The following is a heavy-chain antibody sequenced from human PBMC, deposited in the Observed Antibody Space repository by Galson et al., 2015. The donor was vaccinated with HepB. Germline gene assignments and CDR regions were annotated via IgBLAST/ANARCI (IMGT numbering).Heavy chain of an antibody. V-gene: IGHV1-24*01. CDR3: ATSQRTVTRGAFDI. Sequence: SVKVSCKVSGYTLTELSMHWVRQAPGKGLEWMGGFDPEDGETIYAQKFQGRVTMTEDTSTDTAYMELSSLRSEDTAVYYCATSQRTVTRGAFDIWGQGTMVTVSS. D-gene: IGHD4-17*01. CDR1: GYTLTELS. CDR2: FDPEDGET. J-gene: IGHJ3*02.